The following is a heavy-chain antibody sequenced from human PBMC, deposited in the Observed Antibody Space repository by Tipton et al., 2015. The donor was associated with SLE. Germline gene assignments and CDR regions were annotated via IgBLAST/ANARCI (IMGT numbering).Heavy chain of an antibody. CDR1: GFTFSSYA. D-gene: IGHD3-22*01. V-gene: IGHV3-30*04. CDR3: ARGTYYYDSSGYYYGGDWFDP. J-gene: IGHJ5*02. Sequence: SLRLSCAASGFTFSSYAMHWVRQAPGKGLEWVAVISYDGSNKYYADSVKGRFTISRDNSKNTLYLQMNSLRAEDTAVYYCARGTYYYDSSGYYYGGDWFDPWGQGTLVTVSS. CDR2: ISYDGSNK.